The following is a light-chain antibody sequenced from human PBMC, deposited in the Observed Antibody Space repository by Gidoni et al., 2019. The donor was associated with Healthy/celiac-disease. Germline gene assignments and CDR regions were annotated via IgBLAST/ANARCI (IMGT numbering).Light chain of an antibody. CDR3: QQSYSTPRLT. CDR1: QSIRSY. Sequence: DIQMTQSPSSLSASVGDRVTITCRASQSIRSYLNWYQQKPGKAPKLLIYAASSLQSGVPSRFSGSGSGTDFTLTISSLQPEDFATYYCQQSYSTPRLTFGGXTKVEIK. V-gene: IGKV1-39*01. CDR2: AAS. J-gene: IGKJ4*01.